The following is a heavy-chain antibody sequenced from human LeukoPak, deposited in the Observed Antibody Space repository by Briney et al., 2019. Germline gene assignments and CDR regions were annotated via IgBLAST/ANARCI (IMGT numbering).Heavy chain of an antibody. CDR1: RFTFSDYA. CDR2: IWYDGTTK. Sequence: GGSLRLSCVASRFTFSDYAMHWVRQAPGKGLEWVAVIWYDGTTKYYADSVKGRFTISRDNSKNTVFLQMNSLRAEDTAVYYCARGGFCGGTTCPGLLYWGQGTLVTVSS. J-gene: IGHJ4*02. V-gene: IGHV3-33*01. D-gene: IGHD2-15*01. CDR3: ARGGFCGGTTCPGLLY.